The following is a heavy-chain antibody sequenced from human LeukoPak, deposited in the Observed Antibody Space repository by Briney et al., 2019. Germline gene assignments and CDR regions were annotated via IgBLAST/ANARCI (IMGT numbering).Heavy chain of an antibody. V-gene: IGHV3-11*01. CDR3: TREQVIPAASFDY. CDR1: GFTFSDYY. Sequence: GGSLRLSCAVSGFTFSDYYMSSIRQAPRKGLQWVSYMSSSGSTINYANSVKGRFTISRDNAKNSLYLQMSSLRADDTAVYYCTREQVIPAASFDYWGQGTLVTVSS. J-gene: IGHJ4*02. CDR2: MSSSGSTI. D-gene: IGHD2-2*01.